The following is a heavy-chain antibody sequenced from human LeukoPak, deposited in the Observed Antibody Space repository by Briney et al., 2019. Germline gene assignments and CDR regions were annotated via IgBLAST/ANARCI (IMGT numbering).Heavy chain of an antibody. CDR1: DGSFSGYY. CDR2: SYYSGST. J-gene: IGHJ4*02. V-gene: IGHV4-30-4*01. CDR3: ARAYDSSGYYLLGY. D-gene: IGHD3-22*01. Sequence: SETLSLTCAVYDGSFSGYYWSWIRQPPGKGLEWIGYSYYSGSTYYNSSLKSRVTISVDTSKNQFSLKLSSVTAADTAVYYCARAYDSSGYYLLGYWGQGTLVTVSS.